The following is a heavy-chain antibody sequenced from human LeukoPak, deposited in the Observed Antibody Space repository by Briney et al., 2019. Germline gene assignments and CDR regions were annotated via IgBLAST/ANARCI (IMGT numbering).Heavy chain of an antibody. CDR2: INPNSGGT. J-gene: IGHJ6*02. CDR1: GYTFTGYY. CDR3: ARAYNPSSDYYYYYYGMDV. V-gene: IGHV1-2*02. D-gene: IGHD3-22*01. Sequence: ASVKVSCKASGYTFTGYYMHWVRQAPGQGLEWMGWINPNSGGTNYAQKFQGRVTMTRDTSISTAYMELSRLRSDDTAVYYCARAYNPSSDYYYYYYGMDVWGQGTTVTVSS.